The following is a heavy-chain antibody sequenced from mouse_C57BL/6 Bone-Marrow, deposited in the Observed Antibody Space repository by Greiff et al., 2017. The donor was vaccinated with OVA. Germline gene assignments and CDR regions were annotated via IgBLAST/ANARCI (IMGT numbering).Heavy chain of an antibody. V-gene: IGHV1-76*01. CDR1: GYTFTDYY. Sequence: QVQLQQSGAELVRPGASVKLSCKASGYTFTDYYINWVKQRPGQGLEWIARIYPGSGNTYYNEKFKGKATLTAEKSSSTAYMQLSSLTSEDSAVYFCALYDYDVGYAMDYWGQGTSVTVSS. D-gene: IGHD2-4*01. J-gene: IGHJ4*01. CDR3: ALYDYDVGYAMDY. CDR2: IYPGSGNT.